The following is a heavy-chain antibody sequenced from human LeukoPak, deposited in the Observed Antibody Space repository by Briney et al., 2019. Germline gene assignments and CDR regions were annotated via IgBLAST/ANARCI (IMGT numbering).Heavy chain of an antibody. CDR2: INHSGST. V-gene: IGHV4-34*01. CDR1: GGSFSGYY. Sequence: SETLSLTCAVYGGSFSGYYWSWIRQPPGKGLEWIGEINHSGSTNYNPSLKSRVTISVDTSKNQFSLKLSSVTAAATAVYYCARSPQNAFDIWGQGTMVTVSS. J-gene: IGHJ3*02. CDR3: ARSPQNAFDI.